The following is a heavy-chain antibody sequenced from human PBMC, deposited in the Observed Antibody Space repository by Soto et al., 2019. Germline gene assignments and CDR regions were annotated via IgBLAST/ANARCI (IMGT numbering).Heavy chain of an antibody. V-gene: IGHV6-1*01. CDR3: TKQKGDSRTYNGVAV. Sequence: SQTLSLTCVISGDSVSSNSAAWNWIRQSPSRGLEWLGRAYYRSQWYYDSAVSVRSRMTVIPDTSKNQFSLQLNSVTPEDTAVYHFTKQKGDSRTYNGVAVWGQGTTVTVSS. D-gene: IGHD2-21*02. CDR1: GDSVSSNSAA. J-gene: IGHJ6*02. CDR2: AYYRSQWYY.